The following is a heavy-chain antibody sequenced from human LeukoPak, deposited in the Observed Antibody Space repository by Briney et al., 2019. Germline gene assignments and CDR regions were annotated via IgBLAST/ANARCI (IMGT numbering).Heavy chain of an antibody. J-gene: IGHJ3*02. V-gene: IGHV4-39*06. D-gene: IGHD1-26*01. CDR3: ARVRSYLGNDAFDI. CDR1: GGSINNANYY. Sequence: SETLSLTCTVSGGSINNANYYWGWIRQPPGKGLEWIGSIYYSGSTFYNPSLKSRVTISVDTSKNQFTLNLNSVTAADTAVYYCARVRSYLGNDAFDIWGQGTMVTVSS. CDR2: IYYSGST.